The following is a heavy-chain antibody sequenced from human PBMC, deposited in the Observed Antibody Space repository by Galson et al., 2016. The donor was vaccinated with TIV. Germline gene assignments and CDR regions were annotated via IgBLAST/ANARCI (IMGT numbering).Heavy chain of an antibody. CDR3: VRDWDDYGHHSAFDS. CDR1: GFTFSTFW. CDR2: IKQDGSDK. J-gene: IGHJ4*02. D-gene: IGHD4-17*01. Sequence: SLRLSCAASGFTFSTFWMSWVRQAPGKGLEWVANIKQDGSDKNYVDSVKGRSTISRDHTKNSVFLQMSSLRAEDTAVYYCVRDWDDYGHHSAFDSWGQGTQVTVSS. V-gene: IGHV3-7*01.